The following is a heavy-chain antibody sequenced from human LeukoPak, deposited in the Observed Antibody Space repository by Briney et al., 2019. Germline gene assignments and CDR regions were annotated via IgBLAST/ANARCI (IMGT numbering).Heavy chain of an antibody. D-gene: IGHD1-26*01. J-gene: IGHJ5*02. CDR1: GFTFSSYG. Sequence: PGGSLRLSCAASGFTFSSYGMHWVRQAPGKGLEWVSAISGNAITTFYADSVKGRFSISRDNSKNTLYLQMNSLRAEDTAVFYCTYYSGSSVTWGQGTLVTVSS. CDR3: TYYSGSSVT. V-gene: IGHV3-23*01. CDR2: ISGNAITT.